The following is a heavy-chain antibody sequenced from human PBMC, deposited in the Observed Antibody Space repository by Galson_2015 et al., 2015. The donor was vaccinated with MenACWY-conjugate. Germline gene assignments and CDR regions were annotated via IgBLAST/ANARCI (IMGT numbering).Heavy chain of an antibody. CDR2: IYYSGST. Sequence: ETLSLTCTVSGGSISSSSYYWGWIRQPPGKGLEWIGSIYYSGSTYYNPSLESRVTISVDTSKNQFSLKLSSVTAADTAVYYCARVPVYPILTGYSDAFDIWGQGTMVTVSS. CDR1: GGSISSSSYY. V-gene: IGHV4-39*07. CDR3: ARVPVYPILTGYSDAFDI. J-gene: IGHJ3*02. D-gene: IGHD3-9*01.